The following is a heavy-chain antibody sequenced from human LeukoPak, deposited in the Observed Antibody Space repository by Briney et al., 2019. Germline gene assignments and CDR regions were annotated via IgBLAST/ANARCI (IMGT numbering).Heavy chain of an antibody. V-gene: IGHV1-18*01. Sequence: ASVKVSCKASGGTFSSYAITWVRQAPGQGLEWMGWSSTYNGNTHYAQRLQGRVTLTTDTSTSTAYMDLRSLRSDDTAVYYCARDRAYYGLGISDYWGQGTLVTVSS. CDR1: GGTFSSYA. CDR2: SSTYNGNT. CDR3: ARDRAYYGLGISDY. J-gene: IGHJ4*02. D-gene: IGHD3-10*01.